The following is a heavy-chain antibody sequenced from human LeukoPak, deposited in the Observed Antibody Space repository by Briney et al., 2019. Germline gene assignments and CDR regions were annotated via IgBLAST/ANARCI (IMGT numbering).Heavy chain of an antibody. Sequence: SETLTLTCAVSGCSISSYYWRWIRQPPGKGLEWIGNIFYIGDNYYNASLKTRDTICVHTSNNQLSVKLSSVSAADTDVYCCARRARRPIINYWGQGTLVTVSS. V-gene: IGHV4-59*08. CDR2: IFYIGDN. CDR1: GCSISSYY. D-gene: IGHD5-24*01. J-gene: IGHJ4*02. CDR3: ARRARRPIINY.